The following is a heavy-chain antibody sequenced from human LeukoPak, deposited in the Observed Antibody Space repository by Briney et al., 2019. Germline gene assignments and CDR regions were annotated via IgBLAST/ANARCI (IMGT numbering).Heavy chain of an antibody. CDR2: IYSGGST. V-gene: IGHV3-66*01. D-gene: IGHD1-1*01. CDR1: GFTVSSNY. J-gene: IGHJ4*02. Sequence: PGGSLRLSCAASGFTVSSNYMSWVRQAPGKGLEWVSVIYSGGSTYYADSVKGRFTISRDNSKNTLYLQMNSLRAEDTAVYYCAKDLTNWNVDYWGQGTLVTVSS. CDR3: AKDLTNWNVDY.